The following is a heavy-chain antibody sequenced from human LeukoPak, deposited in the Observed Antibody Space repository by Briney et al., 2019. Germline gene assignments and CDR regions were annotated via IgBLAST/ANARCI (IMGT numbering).Heavy chain of an antibody. CDR2: ISSSSSYI. J-gene: IGHJ6*02. CDR3: ARDLLEQLVLQYYYYGMDV. Sequence: GGSLRLSCAASGFTFSSYSMNWVRQAPGKGLEWVSFISSSSSYIYYADSVKGRFTISRDNAKNSLYLQMNSLRAEDTAVYYCARDLLEQLVLQYYYYGMDVWGQGTTVTVSS. CDR1: GFTFSSYS. D-gene: IGHD6-13*01. V-gene: IGHV3-21*01.